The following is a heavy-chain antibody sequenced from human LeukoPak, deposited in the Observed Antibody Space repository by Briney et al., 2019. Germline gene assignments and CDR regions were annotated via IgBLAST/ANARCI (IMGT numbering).Heavy chain of an antibody. CDR1: GYTFTGYY. Sequence: ASVKVSCKASGYTFTGYYMHWVRQAPGHGLEWMGWINPNNGGTNYAQTFQGRVTMTRDTSISTAYMELSRLTSDDTAVYYCARGRGTTSSNFDYWGQGTLVTVSS. V-gene: IGHV1-2*02. CDR3: ARGRGTTSSNFDY. J-gene: IGHJ4*02. CDR2: INPNNGGT. D-gene: IGHD2-2*01.